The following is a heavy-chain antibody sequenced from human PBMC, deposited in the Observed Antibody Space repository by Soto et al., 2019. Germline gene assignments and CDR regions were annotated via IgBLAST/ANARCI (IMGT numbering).Heavy chain of an antibody. V-gene: IGHV1-69*06. Sequence: VPMVQSGAEVKKPGSSVKVSCKASGDIFSSYALSWVRQAPGQGLEWMGGIIPLLGTSNHAQKFQDRVTVTADKSTSTAYMELRSLRSDDTAVYYCARYGRYKYGGYYGMDVWGQGTTVIVSS. D-gene: IGHD5-18*01. CDR3: ARYGRYKYGGYYGMDV. CDR2: IIPLLGTS. J-gene: IGHJ6*02. CDR1: GDIFSSYA.